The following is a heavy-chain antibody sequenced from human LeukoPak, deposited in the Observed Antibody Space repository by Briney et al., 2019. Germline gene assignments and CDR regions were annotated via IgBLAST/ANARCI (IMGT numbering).Heavy chain of an antibody. CDR3: AKIVVPAAYYFYGMDV. CDR2: ISGNGVKT. Sequence: GGSLRLSCAASGFTFSRYYMSWVRQTPGKGLEWVSGISGNGVKTFYADSVKGRFTFSRDNSKKTVDLQMNSLRVEDTAIFYCAKIVVPAAYYFYGMDVWGQGTTVTVSS. CDR1: GFTFSRYY. D-gene: IGHD2-2*01. J-gene: IGHJ6*02. V-gene: IGHV3-23*01.